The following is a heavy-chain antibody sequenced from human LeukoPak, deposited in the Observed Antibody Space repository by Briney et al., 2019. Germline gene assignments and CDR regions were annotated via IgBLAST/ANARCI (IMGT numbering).Heavy chain of an antibody. CDR1: GYTFTSYY. J-gene: IGHJ6*03. D-gene: IGHD2-2*01. V-gene: IGHV1-46*03. CDR2: INPSGGST. CDR3: ARSSIEYQLLAYYYYMDV. Sequence: ASVKVSCKASGYTFTSYYMHWVRQAPGQGLEWMGIINPSGGSTSYAQKFQGRVTMTRDTSTSTLYMELSSLRSEDTAVYYCARSSIEYQLLAYYYYMDVWGKGTTVTVSS.